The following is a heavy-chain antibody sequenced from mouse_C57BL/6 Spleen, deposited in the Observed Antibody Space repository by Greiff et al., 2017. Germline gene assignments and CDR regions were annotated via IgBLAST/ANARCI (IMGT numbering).Heavy chain of an antibody. D-gene: IGHD1-1*01. Sequence: EVQLQQSGPELVKPGASVKISCKASGYTFTDYYMNWVKQSHGKSLEWIGDINPNNGGTSYNQKFKGKATLTVDKSSSTAYMELRSLTSEDSAVYYCARGVTTVVADYWGQGTSVTVSS. V-gene: IGHV1-26*01. J-gene: IGHJ4*01. CDR1: GYTFTDYY. CDR3: ARGVTTVVADY. CDR2: INPNNGGT.